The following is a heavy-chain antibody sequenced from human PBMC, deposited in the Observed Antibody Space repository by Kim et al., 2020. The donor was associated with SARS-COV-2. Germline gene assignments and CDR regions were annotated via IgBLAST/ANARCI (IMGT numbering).Heavy chain of an antibody. CDR1: GFTFSSYW. Sequence: GGSLRLSCTASGFTFSSYWMHWVRQAPGKGLVWVSRINSDASSTFYAYSVKGRFTISRDNAKNTLYLQRNRLGAGATAVYYWARGDSGPWGQGTLVTVSS. D-gene: IGHD1-26*01. CDR2: INSDASST. V-gene: IGHV3-74*01. J-gene: IGHJ5*02. CDR3: ARGDSGP.